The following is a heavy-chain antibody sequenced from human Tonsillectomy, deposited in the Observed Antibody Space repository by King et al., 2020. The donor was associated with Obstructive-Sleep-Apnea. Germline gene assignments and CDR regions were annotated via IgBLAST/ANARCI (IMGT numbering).Heavy chain of an antibody. D-gene: IGHD3-10*01. CDR3: ARNLVTMVRGVISYGMDV. CDR1: GYTFTSYD. V-gene: IGHV1-8*01. CDR2: MNPNSGNT. J-gene: IGHJ6*02. Sequence: VQLVESGAEVKKPGASVKVSCKASGYTFTSYDINWVRQATGQGLEWMGWMNPNSGNTGYAQKFQGRVTMTRNTSISTAYMELSSLRSEDTAVYYCARNLVTMVRGVISYGMDVWGQGTTVTVSS.